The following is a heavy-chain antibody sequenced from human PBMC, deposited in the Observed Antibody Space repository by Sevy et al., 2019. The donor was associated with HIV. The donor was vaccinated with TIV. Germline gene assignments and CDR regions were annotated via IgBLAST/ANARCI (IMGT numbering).Heavy chain of an antibody. CDR3: ARQIRDGYNYWGDAFDI. CDR1: GGSISSSSYY. V-gene: IGHV4-39*01. D-gene: IGHD5-12*01. J-gene: IGHJ3*02. CDR2: IYYSGST. Sequence: KQSQTLSLTCTVSGGSISSSSYYWGWIRQPPGKGLEWIGSIYYSGSTYYNPSLKSRVTISVDTSKNQFSLKLSSVTAADTAVYYCARQIRDGYNYWGDAFDIWDQGTMVTVSS.